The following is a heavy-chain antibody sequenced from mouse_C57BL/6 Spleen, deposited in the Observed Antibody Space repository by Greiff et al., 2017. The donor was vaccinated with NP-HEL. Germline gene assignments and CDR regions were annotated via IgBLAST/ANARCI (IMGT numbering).Heavy chain of an antibody. D-gene: IGHD1-1*01. CDR3: ARVGSSYPYYAMDY. CDR1: GFTFSSYA. J-gene: IGHJ4*01. CDR2: ISDGGSYT. V-gene: IGHV5-4*01. Sequence: EVHLVESGGGLVKPGGSLKLSCAASGFTFSSYAMSWVRQTPEKRLEWVATISDGGSYTYYPDNVKGRFTISRDNAKNNLYLQMSHLKSEDTAMYYCARVGSSYPYYAMDYWGQGTSVTVSS.